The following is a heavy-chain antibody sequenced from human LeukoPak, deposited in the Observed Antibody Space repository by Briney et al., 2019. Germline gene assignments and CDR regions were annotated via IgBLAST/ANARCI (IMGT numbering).Heavy chain of an antibody. V-gene: IGHV4-30-2*01. J-gene: IGHJ5*02. CDR2: ISHSGST. Sequence: SETLSLTCAVSGGSISSGGYSWSWIRQPPGKGLEWIGYISHSGSTYYNPSLKSRVTISVDRSKNQFSLKLSSVTAADTAVYYCARTLYYCSGFSCYSSWFDPWGQGTLVTVSS. CDR1: GGSISSGGYS. CDR3: ARTLYYCSGFSCYSSWFDP. D-gene: IGHD2-15*01.